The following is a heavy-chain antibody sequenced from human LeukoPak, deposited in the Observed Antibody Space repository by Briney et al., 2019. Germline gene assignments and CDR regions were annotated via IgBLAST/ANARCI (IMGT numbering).Heavy chain of an antibody. CDR3: AREDQEGFDY. CDR2: MTTSRSSI. Sequence: GGSLRLSCAASGFTFSTNSMNWVRQAPGKGLEWVSSMTTSRSSIFYADSVKGRFTISRDNAKNSLYLQMNSLRADDTAVYYCAREDQEGFDYWGQGTLVTVSS. CDR1: GFTFSTNS. V-gene: IGHV3-21*01. J-gene: IGHJ4*02.